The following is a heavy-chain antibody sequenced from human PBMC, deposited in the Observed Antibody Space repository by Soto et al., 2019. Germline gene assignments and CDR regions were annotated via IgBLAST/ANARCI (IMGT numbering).Heavy chain of an antibody. J-gene: IGHJ4*02. D-gene: IGHD2-2*01. V-gene: IGHV1-24*01. CDR1: GYTLTELS. CDR3: ATDLCFFLPAARNYFDY. CDR2: FDPEDGET. Sequence: GASVKVSWKVSGYTLTELSMHSGRQAPGRGLEWMGGFDPEDGETIYAQKFQGRVTMTEDTSTDTVYMDLSSLRSEDTAVYYCATDLCFFLPAARNYFDYWGQGTLVTLFS.